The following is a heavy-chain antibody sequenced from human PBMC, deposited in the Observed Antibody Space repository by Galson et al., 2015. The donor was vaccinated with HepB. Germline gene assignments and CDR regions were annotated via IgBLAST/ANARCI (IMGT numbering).Heavy chain of an antibody. J-gene: IGHJ3*02. CDR3: ARGNYYDSSDLTFDI. D-gene: IGHD3-22*01. V-gene: IGHV3-7*01. Sequence: SLRLSCAASGFTFSSYWMSWVRQAPGKGLEWVANIKQDGSEKYYVDSVKGRFTISRDNAKNSLYLQMNSLRAEDTAVYYCARGNYYDSSDLTFDIWGQGTMVTVSS. CDR2: IKQDGSEK. CDR1: GFTFSSYW.